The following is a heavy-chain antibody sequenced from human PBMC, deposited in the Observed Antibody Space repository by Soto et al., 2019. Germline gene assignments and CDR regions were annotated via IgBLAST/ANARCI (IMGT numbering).Heavy chain of an antibody. Sequence: GGSLRHSCAASGFTCSSYSMNWVRQAPGKGLEWVSSISSSSSYIYYADSVKGRFTISRDNAKNSLYLQMNSLRAEDTAVYYCARDLTPQNWNDAMGWFDPWGQGTLVTVSS. V-gene: IGHV3-21*01. J-gene: IGHJ5*02. CDR1: GFTCSSYS. CDR3: ARDLTPQNWNDAMGWFDP. CDR2: ISSSSSYI. D-gene: IGHD1-1*01.